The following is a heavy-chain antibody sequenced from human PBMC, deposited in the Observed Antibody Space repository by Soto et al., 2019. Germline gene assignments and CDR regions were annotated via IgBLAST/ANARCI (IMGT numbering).Heavy chain of an antibody. D-gene: IGHD6-6*01. CDR2: ISSSSSTI. CDR3: ARGEYSIFFQAEDGIRYL. Sequence: NRVRQAPGKGLDWVSYISSSSSTIYYADSVKGRFTISRDNAKNSLYLQMNSLRDEDTAVYYCARGEYSIFFQAEDGIRYL. V-gene: IGHV3-48*02. J-gene: IGHJ2*01.